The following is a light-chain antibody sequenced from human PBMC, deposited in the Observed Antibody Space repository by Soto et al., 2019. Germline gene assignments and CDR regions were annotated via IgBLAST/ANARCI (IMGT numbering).Light chain of an antibody. CDR2: GAS. CDR1: QSVSSN. Sequence: EIVMTQSPATLSVSPGERATLSCRASQSVSSNLAWYQQKPGQAPRLLIYGASTRATGIPARFSGSGSGTEFTLTISSLQSEDFAVYYCQQYNNWPAWTFGQGTELEIK. J-gene: IGKJ1*01. CDR3: QQYNNWPAWT. V-gene: IGKV3-15*01.